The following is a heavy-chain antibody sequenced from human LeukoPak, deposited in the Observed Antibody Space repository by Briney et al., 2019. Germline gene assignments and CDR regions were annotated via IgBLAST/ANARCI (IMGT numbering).Heavy chain of an antibody. CDR3: AMSVEMPPIPSFDY. Sequence: ASVKVSCETSGYIFTPHHIHWMRQAPGQGLELLGWVSAANNPEYSQKFQGRVVITRDASATTSYLELNSLRSEDTAVYYCAMSVEMPPIPSFDYWGQGTLVTASS. CDR2: VSAANNP. J-gene: IGHJ4*02. D-gene: IGHD5-24*01. CDR1: GYIFTPHH. V-gene: IGHV1-3*01.